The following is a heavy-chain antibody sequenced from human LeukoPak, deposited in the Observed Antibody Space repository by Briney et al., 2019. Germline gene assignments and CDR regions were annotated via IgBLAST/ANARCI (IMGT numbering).Heavy chain of an antibody. V-gene: IGHV3-23*01. CDR1: GFTFSSYA. D-gene: IGHD3-10*01. Sequence: GGSLRLSCAASGFTFSSYAMTWVRQAPGKGLEWVSVISGSGSRSYYADSVKGRFTISRDNSKNTLYLQMNSLRAEDTAVYYCAKESGSGTGYYYYGMDVWAQRTTVTVSS. J-gene: IGHJ6*02. CDR2: ISGSGSRS. CDR3: AKESGSGTGYYYYGMDV.